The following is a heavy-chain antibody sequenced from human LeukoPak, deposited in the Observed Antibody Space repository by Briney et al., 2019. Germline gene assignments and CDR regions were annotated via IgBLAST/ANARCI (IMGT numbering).Heavy chain of an antibody. CDR3: AKDLDGGGAIYDSSGFDY. CDR2: ISWNSGSI. Sequence: PGGSLRLSCAASGFTFDAYAMHWVRQAPGKGLEWVSGISWNSGSIGYADSVKGRFTISRDNAKNSLYLQMNSLRAEGMALYYCAKDLDGGGAIYDSSGFDYWGQGTLVTVSS. V-gene: IGHV3-9*03. CDR1: GFTFDAYA. J-gene: IGHJ4*02. D-gene: IGHD3-22*01.